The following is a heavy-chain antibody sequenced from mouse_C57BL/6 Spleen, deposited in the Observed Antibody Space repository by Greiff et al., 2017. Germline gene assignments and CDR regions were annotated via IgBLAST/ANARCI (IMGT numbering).Heavy chain of an antibody. Sequence: EVKVVESGGGLVQPGGSLSLSCAASGFTFTDYYMSWVRQPPGKALEWLGFIRNKANGYTTEYSASVKGRFTISRDNSQSILYLQMNALRAEDSATYYCARQTTVGYYFDYWGQGTTLTVSS. CDR2: IRNKANGYTT. D-gene: IGHD1-1*01. CDR3: ARQTTVGYYFDY. V-gene: IGHV7-3*01. J-gene: IGHJ2*01. CDR1: GFTFTDYY.